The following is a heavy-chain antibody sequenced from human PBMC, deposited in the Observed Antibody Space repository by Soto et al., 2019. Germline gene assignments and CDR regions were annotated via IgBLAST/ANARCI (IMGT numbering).Heavy chain of an antibody. CDR3: ARVGNCYGSGTPRPHYMCAMDV. CDR1: GYTFTNYY. J-gene: IGHJ6*02. D-gene: IGHD3-10*01. V-gene: IGHV1-46*01. CDR2: INAGGGGG. Sequence: QVQLVQSGAEVKKPGASVKVSCKTSGYTFTNYYIHWVRQAPGQGLEWMGIINAGGGGGTYAQKFQGRLTLPRDTSKSTVYIEQISLRAEDTAVYVCARVGNCYGSGTPRPHYMCAMDVWGQGTTVTVS.